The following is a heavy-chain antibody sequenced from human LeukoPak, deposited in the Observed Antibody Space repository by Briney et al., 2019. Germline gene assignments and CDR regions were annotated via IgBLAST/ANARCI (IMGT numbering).Heavy chain of an antibody. Sequence: QTGGSLRLSCAASGFTFSSNAMSWVRQAPGKGLEWVSVITGNGGSTYYADSVKSRFTISRDNSKNTLSLQMNSLRAEDTAVYYCAKDAVAPGSGGDYFDYWGQGTLVTVSS. CDR2: ITGNGGST. J-gene: IGHJ4*02. CDR1: GFTFSSNA. D-gene: IGHD3-10*01. V-gene: IGHV3-23*01. CDR3: AKDAVAPGSGGDYFDY.